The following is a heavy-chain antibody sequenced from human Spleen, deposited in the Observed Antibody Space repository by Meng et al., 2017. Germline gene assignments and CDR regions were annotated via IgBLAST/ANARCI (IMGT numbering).Heavy chain of an antibody. CDR3: TSQSGMTSFTFGY. CDR2: IFPGNSDT. Sequence: GESLKISCKGSGYIFTNYWIGWVRQMPGKGLEWMGIIFPGNSDTRYSPSFQGQVTISADKSISTAYLQWSSLKASDTAMYYCTSQSGMTSFTFGYWGQGTLVTVSS. J-gene: IGHJ4*02. D-gene: IGHD1-26*01. CDR1: GYIFTNYW. V-gene: IGHV5-51*01.